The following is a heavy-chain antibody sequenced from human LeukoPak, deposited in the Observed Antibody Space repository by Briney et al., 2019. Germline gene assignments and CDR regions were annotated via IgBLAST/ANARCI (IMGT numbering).Heavy chain of an antibody. V-gene: IGHV4-31*03. CDR2: IYYSGST. CDR1: GGSISSGGCY. D-gene: IGHD3-3*01. CDR3: ARLYYDFWSGYYTGAFDI. J-gene: IGHJ3*02. Sequence: PSQTLSLTCTVSGGSISSGGCYWSWIRQHPGKGLEWIGYIYYSGSTYYNPSLKSRVTISVDTSKNQFSLKLSSVTAADTAVYYCARLYYDFWSGYYTGAFDIWGQGTMVTVSS.